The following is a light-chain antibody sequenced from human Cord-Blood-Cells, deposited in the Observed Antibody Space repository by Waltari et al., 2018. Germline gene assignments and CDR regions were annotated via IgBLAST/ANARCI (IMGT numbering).Light chain of an antibody. CDR1: SSDVVGYNY. J-gene: IGLJ2*01. Sequence: QSALTQPRSVSGSPGQSVTISCTGTSSDVVGYNYVSWYQQHPGKATKLMIYDVSKRPSGVPDRFSGSKSGNTASRTISGLQAEDEADYYCCSYAGSYVFGGGTKLTVL. CDR3: CSYAGSYV. V-gene: IGLV2-11*01. CDR2: DVS.